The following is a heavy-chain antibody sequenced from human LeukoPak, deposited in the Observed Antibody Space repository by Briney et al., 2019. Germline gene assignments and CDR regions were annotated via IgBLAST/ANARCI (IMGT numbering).Heavy chain of an antibody. CDR3: ARHSGYYYAKDAFDI. Sequence: SETLSLTCAVYGGSFSGYSWSWIRQPPGKGLEWIGEINYSGSTNYNPSLKSRVTISVDTSRNQFSLKLSSVTAANTAVYYCARHSGYYYAKDAFDIWGQGTMVTVSS. J-gene: IGHJ3*02. CDR1: GGSFSGYS. CDR2: INYSGST. V-gene: IGHV4-34*01. D-gene: IGHD3-22*01.